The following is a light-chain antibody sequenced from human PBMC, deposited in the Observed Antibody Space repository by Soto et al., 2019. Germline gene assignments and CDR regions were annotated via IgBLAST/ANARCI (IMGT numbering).Light chain of an antibody. CDR3: LQHNSYPWT. CDR2: AVS. CDR1: QDISHY. J-gene: IGKJ1*01. V-gene: IGKV1-17*03. Sequence: DIQVTQSPSAMSASVGDRVTITCRASQDISHYLAWFQQKPGKVPKRLIFAVSNLESGVPSRFRGSGSGTEFNLTITSLQPEDFATYSCLQHNSYPWTFGQGTKVEIK.